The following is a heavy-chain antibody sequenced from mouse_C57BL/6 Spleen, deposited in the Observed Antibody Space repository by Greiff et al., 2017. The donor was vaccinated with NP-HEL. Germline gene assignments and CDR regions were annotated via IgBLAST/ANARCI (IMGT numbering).Heavy chain of an antibody. V-gene: IGHV1-64*01. J-gene: IGHJ3*01. Sequence: QVQLQQPGAELVKPGASVKLSCKASGYTFTSYWMHWVKQRPGQGLEWIGMIHPNSGSTNYNEKFKSKATLTVDKSSSTAYMQLSSLTSEDSAVYYCAIQSSDSSGRFAYWGQGTLVTVSA. D-gene: IGHD3-2*02. CDR1: GYTFTSYW. CDR2: IHPNSGST. CDR3: AIQSSDSSGRFAY.